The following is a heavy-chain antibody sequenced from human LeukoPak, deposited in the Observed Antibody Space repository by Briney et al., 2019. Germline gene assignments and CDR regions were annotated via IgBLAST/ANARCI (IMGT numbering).Heavy chain of an antibody. CDR1: GYTFTSYY. CDR2: INPNSGGT. V-gene: IGHV1-2*02. Sequence: ASVKVSCTASGYTFTSYYMHWVRQAPGQGLEWMGWINPNSGGTNYAQKFQGRVTMTRDTSISTAYMELSRLRSDDTAAYYCARAGRGYSGYESWGQGTLVTVSS. J-gene: IGHJ4*02. CDR3: ARAGRGYSGYES. D-gene: IGHD5-12*01.